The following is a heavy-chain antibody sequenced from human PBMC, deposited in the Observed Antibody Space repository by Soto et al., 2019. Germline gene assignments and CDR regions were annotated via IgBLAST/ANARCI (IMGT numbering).Heavy chain of an antibody. J-gene: IGHJ4*02. Sequence: QVQLQQWGAGLLKPSETLSLTCAVYGGSFSGYYWSWIRQPPGKGLEWIGEINHSGSTNYNPSLSNRVTISVDTSKNQFSLKLSSVTAADTAVYYCARSIAEGYCSSTSCYKYFDYWGQGTLVTVSS. CDR3: ARSIAEGYCSSTSCYKYFDY. D-gene: IGHD2-2*02. CDR1: GGSFSGYY. CDR2: INHSGST. V-gene: IGHV4-34*01.